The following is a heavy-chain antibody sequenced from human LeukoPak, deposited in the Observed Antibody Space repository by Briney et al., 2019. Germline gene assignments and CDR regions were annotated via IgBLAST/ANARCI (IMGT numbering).Heavy chain of an antibody. CDR1: GFTFSSYW. J-gene: IGHJ6*04. CDR2: INSDGSST. CDR3: ARDSMRSRMDV. D-gene: IGHD2/OR15-2a*01. V-gene: IGHV3-74*01. Sequence: GGSLRLYCAASGFTFSSYWMHWVRQAPGKGLVWVSRINSDGSSTSYADSVKGRFTISRDSAKNALYLQMNSLRAEDTAVYYCARDSMRSRMDVWGKGTTVTVSS.